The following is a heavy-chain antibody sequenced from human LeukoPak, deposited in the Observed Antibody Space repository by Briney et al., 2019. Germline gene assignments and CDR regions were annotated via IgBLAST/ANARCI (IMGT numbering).Heavy chain of an antibody. J-gene: IGHJ6*03. CDR2: ISTSGTTI. D-gene: IGHD4-11*01. CDR1: GFTFSSFE. CDR3: ARLDYSNYGAYYYYYMDV. Sequence: PGGSLILSCAASGFTFSSFEMTWVRQAPGKGLEWLSYISTSGTTIYYADSVKGRFTISRDNAKNSLYLQMNSLRAEDTAVYYCARLDYSNYGAYYYYYMDVWGKGTTVTVSS. V-gene: IGHV3-48*03.